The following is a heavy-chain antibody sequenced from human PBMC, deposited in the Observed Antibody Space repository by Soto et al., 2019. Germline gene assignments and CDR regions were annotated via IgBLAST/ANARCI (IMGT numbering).Heavy chain of an antibody. V-gene: IGHV3-7*01. CDR1: GFTFRNYW. CDR3: ARDGSGYSTD. D-gene: IGHD5-18*01. J-gene: IGHJ4*02. CDR2: TNQDGRER. Sequence: EVQLVESGGGLVQPGGSLRLSCLASGFTFRNYWMSWLRQAPGKGLEWVANTNQDGRERYSVDSVKGRFNISRDNAKNSMHLQMNRLRAEDTAVYYCARDGSGYSTDWGQGTLVTGSS.